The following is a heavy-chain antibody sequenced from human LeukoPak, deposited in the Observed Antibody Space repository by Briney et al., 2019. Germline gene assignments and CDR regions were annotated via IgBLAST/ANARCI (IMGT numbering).Heavy chain of an antibody. J-gene: IGHJ4*02. D-gene: IGHD3-10*01. CDR2: ISTTGTTT. CDR3: ARAPGSYRFDF. V-gene: IGHV3-11*04. Sequence: PGGSLRLSCAASGFTFSDYYMSWMRQAPGKWLECISYISTTGTTTYYADSVKGRFTISRDNARNSLYLQMNSLRADDTAIYYCARAPGSYRFDFWGQGTPVTVSS. CDR1: GFTFSDYY.